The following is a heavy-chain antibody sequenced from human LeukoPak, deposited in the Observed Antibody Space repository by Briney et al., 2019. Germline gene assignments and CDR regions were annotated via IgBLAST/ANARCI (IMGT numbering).Heavy chain of an antibody. CDR2: ISGSGGTT. D-gene: IGHD6-13*01. V-gene: IGHV3-23*01. Sequence: PGGSLRLSCAASGFTFNSYGMTWVRQAPGKGLEWVSSISGSGGTTYHADSVKGRFTISRDNSKNTLYLQMNSLRAEDTAVYYCARDRYGISAAGYFDSWGQGNLVTVSS. CDR3: ARDRYGISAAGYFDS. CDR1: GFTFNSYG. J-gene: IGHJ4*02.